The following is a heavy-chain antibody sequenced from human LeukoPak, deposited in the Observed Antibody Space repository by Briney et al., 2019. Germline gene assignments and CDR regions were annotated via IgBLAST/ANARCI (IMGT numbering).Heavy chain of an antibody. D-gene: IGHD5-18*01. CDR1: GGTFSSYA. V-gene: IGHV1-69*04. J-gene: IGHJ5*02. CDR2: IIPILGIA. CDR3: ARALREEEDTAMAP. Sequence: SVKVSCKASGGTFSSYAISWVRQAPGQGLEWMGRIIPILGIANYAQKFQGRVTITADKSTSTAYMELSSLRSEDTAVYYCARALREEEDTAMAPWGQGTLVTVSS.